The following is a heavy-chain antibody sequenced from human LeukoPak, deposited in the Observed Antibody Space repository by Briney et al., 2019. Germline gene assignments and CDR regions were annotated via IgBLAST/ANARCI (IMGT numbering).Heavy chain of an antibody. CDR3: ARGGGVEIAARKTTVNDY. V-gene: IGHV1-18*01. J-gene: IGHJ4*02. CDR2: ISAYNGNT. CDR1: GYTFTSYG. Sequence: ASVKLSCKASGYTFTSYGISWVRQAPGQGLEWMGWISAYNGNTNYAQKLQGRVTMTTDTSTSTAYMELRSLRSDDTAVYYCARGGGVEIAARKTTVNDYWGQGTLVTVSS. D-gene: IGHD3-16*01.